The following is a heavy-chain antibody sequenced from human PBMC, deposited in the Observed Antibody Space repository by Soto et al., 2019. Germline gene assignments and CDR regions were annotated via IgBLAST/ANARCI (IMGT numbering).Heavy chain of an antibody. CDR3: ARGVNPIGAFDI. V-gene: IGHV4-59*01. J-gene: IGHJ3*02. Sequence: SETLSLTCTVSGGSIGSYFWTWIRQPPGKRLEWIGYIHDSGSTVYNPSLKSRVTISLDTSKNQFSLKLSSVTAADSAVYYCARGVNPIGAFDIWGQGTMVTVSS. CDR1: GGSIGSYF. CDR2: IHDSGST.